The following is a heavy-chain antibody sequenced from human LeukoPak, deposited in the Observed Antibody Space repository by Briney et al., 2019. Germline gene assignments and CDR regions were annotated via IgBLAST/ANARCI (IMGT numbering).Heavy chain of an antibody. D-gene: IGHD6-13*01. Sequence: PGGSLRLSCAASGFTFSSYSMNWVRQAPGKGLEWVSSISSSSSYIYYADSVKGRFTISRDNAKNSLYLQMNSLRAEDTAVYYCAKGIAAAEGVVDIWGQGTMVTVSS. CDR2: ISSSSSYI. CDR3: AKGIAAAEGVVDI. CDR1: GFTFSSYS. V-gene: IGHV3-21*01. J-gene: IGHJ3*02.